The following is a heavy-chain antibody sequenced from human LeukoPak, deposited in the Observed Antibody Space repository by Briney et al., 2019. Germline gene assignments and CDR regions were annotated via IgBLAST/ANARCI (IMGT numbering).Heavy chain of an antibody. CDR2: ISYDGSNK. Sequence: GGSLRLSCTASGFTFSSYGMHWVRQAPGKGLEWVAVISYDGSNKYYADSVKGRFTISRDNSKNTLYLQMNSLRAEDTAVYYCAKDLRVETTVVTPPDYWGQGTLVTVSS. CDR3: AKDLRVETTVVTPPDY. V-gene: IGHV3-30*18. J-gene: IGHJ4*02. CDR1: GFTFSSYG. D-gene: IGHD4-23*01.